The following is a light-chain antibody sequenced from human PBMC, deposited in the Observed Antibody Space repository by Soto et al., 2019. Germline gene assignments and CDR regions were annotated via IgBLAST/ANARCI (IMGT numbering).Light chain of an antibody. Sequence: SYELTQPPSLSVSPGQTASITCSGDKLGDKYASWYQQKPGQSPVLVMYQDTKRPSGIPERFSGSNSGNTATLTISGTQAMDEADYYCQAWDSSTVVFGGGTKVTVL. V-gene: IGLV3-1*01. CDR3: QAWDSSTVV. J-gene: IGLJ2*01. CDR2: QDT. CDR1: KLGDKY.